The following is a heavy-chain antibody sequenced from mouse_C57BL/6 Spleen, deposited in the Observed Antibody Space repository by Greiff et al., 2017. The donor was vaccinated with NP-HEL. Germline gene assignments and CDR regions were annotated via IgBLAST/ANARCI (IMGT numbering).Heavy chain of an antibody. CDR2: IDPSDSYT. CDR1: GYTFTSYW. V-gene: IGHV1-50*01. J-gene: IGHJ1*03. CDR3: ARGLGGRYFDV. Sequence: QVQLQQPGAELVKPGASVKLSCKASGYTFTSYWMQWVKQRPGQGLEWIGEIDPSDSYTNYNQKFKGKATLTVDTSSSTAYMQLSSLTAEDSAVYYCARGLGGRYFDVWGTGTTVTVSS. D-gene: IGHD1-1*01.